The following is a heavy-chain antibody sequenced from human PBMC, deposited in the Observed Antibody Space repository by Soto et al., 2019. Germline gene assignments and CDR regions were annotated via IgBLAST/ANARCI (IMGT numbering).Heavy chain of an antibody. CDR3: ARGDAYYDFWSGYYGGYYYGMDG. CDR2: ISAYNGNT. CDR1: GYTFTSYG. Sequence: ASVKVSCKASGYTFTSYGISWVRQAPGQGLEWMGWISAYNGNTNYAQKLQGRVTMTTDTSTSTAYMELRSLRSDDTAVYYCARGDAYYDFWSGYYGGYYYGMDGWGQGTTVTASS. J-gene: IGHJ6*02. V-gene: IGHV1-18*04. D-gene: IGHD3-3*01.